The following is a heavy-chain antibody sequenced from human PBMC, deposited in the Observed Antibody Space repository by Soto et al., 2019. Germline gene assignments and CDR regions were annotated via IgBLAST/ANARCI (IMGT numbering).Heavy chain of an antibody. CDR3: ASTRGSCYDY. Sequence: EVQLVETGGGLIQPGGSLRLSCAASGFTVSGNYMSLVRQAPGKGLEWVSVIYNGGGTYYADSVKGRFTISRDNSKNTLYLKMNSLRAEDTAVYYCASTRGSCYDYWGQGTLVTVSS. V-gene: IGHV3-53*02. D-gene: IGHD2-15*01. CDR2: IYNGGGT. CDR1: GFTVSGNY. J-gene: IGHJ4*02.